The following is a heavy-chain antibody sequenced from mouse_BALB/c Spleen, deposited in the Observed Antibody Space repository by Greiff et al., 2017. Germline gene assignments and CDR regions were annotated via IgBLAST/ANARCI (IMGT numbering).Heavy chain of an antibody. CDR3: TRYGNYAMDY. CDR1: GYTFTSYW. V-gene: IGHV1S22*01. J-gene: IGHJ4*01. D-gene: IGHD2-1*01. Sequence: LQQPGSELVRPGASVKLSCKASGYTFTSYWMHWVKQRPGQGLEWIGNIYPGSGSTNYDEKFKSKATLTVDTSSSTAYMQLSSLTSEDSAVYYCTRYGNYAMDYWGQGTSVTVSS. CDR2: IYPGSGST.